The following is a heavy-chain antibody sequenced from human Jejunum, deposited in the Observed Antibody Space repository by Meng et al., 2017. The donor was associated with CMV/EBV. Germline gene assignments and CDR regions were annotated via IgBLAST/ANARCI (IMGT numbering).Heavy chain of an antibody. J-gene: IGHJ4*02. V-gene: IGHV4-30-4*01. Sequence: QVQLRESGAGVLKPSHTLSLTFNVSGGSIISGDHYWSWIRQSPGKGLESIAYMLYSGTTYYNQALKSRITISTDTSKNQFSLKLTSMTAEDTAVYFCARGRGYGFGIDYWGQGTLVTVSS. CDR3: ARGRGYGFGIDY. CDR2: MLYSGTT. D-gene: IGHD3-10*01. CDR1: GGSIISGDHY.